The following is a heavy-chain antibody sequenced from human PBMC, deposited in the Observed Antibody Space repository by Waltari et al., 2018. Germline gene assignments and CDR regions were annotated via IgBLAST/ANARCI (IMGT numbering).Heavy chain of an antibody. J-gene: IGHJ6*02. D-gene: IGHD1-26*01. CDR2: MNPNSGNT. V-gene: IGHV1-8*01. Sequence: QVQLVQSGAEVKKPGASVKVHCKASGSPFTSYDINWVRQATGQGLEWMGWMNPNSGNTGYAQKFQGRVTMTRNTSISTAYMELSSLRSEDTAVYYCASRWQAKGYYYYGMDVWGQGTTVTVSS. CDR1: GSPFTSYD. CDR3: ASRWQAKGYYYYGMDV.